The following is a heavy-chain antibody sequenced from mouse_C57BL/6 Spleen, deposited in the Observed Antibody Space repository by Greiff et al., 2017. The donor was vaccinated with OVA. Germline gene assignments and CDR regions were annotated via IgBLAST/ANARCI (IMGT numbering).Heavy chain of an antibody. V-gene: IGHV1-26*01. CDR3: ARGGYYGIYYYARDY. CDR2: INPNNGGT. J-gene: IGHJ4*01. D-gene: IGHD1-1*01. Sequence: VQLQQSGPELVKPGASVKISCKASGYTFTDYYMNWVKQSHGKILEWIGDINPNNGGTSYNQKFKGKATVTVDKSSSTAYMELRSLTSEDSAVDYCARGGYYGIYYYARDYWGQGTSVTVSS. CDR1: GYTFTDYY.